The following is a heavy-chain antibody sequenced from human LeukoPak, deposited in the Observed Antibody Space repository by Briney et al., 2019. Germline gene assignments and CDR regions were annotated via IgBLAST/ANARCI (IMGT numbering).Heavy chain of an antibody. Sequence: QPGGSLRLSCAASGFSFSSYWMSWVRQAPGKGLEWVANIKYDGSEIYSVDSVKGRFTTSRDNAKNSLYLQMNSLRAEDTAIYYCARHIPIIYYFDKWGQGTLVTVSS. J-gene: IGHJ4*02. CDR1: GFSFSSYW. D-gene: IGHD2-21*01. CDR3: ARHIPIIYYFDK. V-gene: IGHV3-7*05. CDR2: IKYDGSEI.